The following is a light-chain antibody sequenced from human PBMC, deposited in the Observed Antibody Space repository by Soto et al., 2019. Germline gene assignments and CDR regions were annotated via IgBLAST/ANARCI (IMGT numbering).Light chain of an antibody. V-gene: IGLV2-14*01. Sequence: VLTQPASVSGSPGQSITISCTGTSSDVGGYNYVSWYQQHPGKAPKLMIYEVSNRPSGVSNRFSGSKSGNTASLTISGLQAEDEADYYCASYTSSSSYVFGTGTKLTVL. J-gene: IGLJ1*01. CDR3: ASYTSSSSYV. CDR2: EVS. CDR1: SSDVGGYNY.